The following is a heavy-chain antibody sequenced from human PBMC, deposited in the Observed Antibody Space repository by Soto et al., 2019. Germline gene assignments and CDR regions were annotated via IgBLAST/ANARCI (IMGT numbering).Heavy chain of an antibody. D-gene: IGHD1-26*01. CDR2: ISYDGSNT. J-gene: IGHJ6*02. CDR1: GFSMSDYG. V-gene: IGHV3-30*18. Sequence: QVQLVESGGGVAEPVLSLRLSCAASGFSMSDYGMECVRQSPGKDLEWVALISYDGSNTYYADSVKGRFTISRDNSKDTLFLQMTGLRREDTAVYYCAKGAGDRLSLGMDVWGQGTTVTVSS. CDR3: AKGAGDRLSLGMDV.